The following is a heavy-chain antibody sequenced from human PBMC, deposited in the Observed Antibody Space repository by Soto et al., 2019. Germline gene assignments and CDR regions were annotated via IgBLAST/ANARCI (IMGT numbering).Heavy chain of an antibody. D-gene: IGHD2-15*01. Sequence: QLQLQESGPGLVKPSETLSLTCTVSGGSISSSSYYWGWIRQPPGKGLEWIGSIYYSGSTYYNPSLKSRVTISVDTSKNQFSRKLSSVTAADTAVYYCASSLSGYCSGGSCYSGPYWGQGTLVTVSS. J-gene: IGHJ4*02. CDR3: ASSLSGYCSGGSCYSGPY. CDR1: GGSISSSSYY. V-gene: IGHV4-39*01. CDR2: IYYSGST.